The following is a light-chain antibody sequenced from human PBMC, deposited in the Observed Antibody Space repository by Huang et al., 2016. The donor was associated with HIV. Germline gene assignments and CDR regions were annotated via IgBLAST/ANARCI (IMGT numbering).Light chain of an antibody. Sequence: DIVMTQSPLSLPVTPGEPASISCKSNQSLLHSNGYNYLNWYLQKAGQSLQLLIYLGSTRTAGVPDRFSGGGSGTDFTLKISGVEADDVGVYYCMQVLQIPFTFGGGTKVEIK. CDR2: LGS. CDR3: MQVLQIPFT. CDR1: QSLLHSNGYNY. J-gene: IGKJ4*01. V-gene: IGKV2-28*01.